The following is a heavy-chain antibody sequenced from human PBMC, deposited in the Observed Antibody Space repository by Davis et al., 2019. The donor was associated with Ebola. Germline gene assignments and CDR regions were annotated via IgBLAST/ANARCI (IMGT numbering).Heavy chain of an antibody. J-gene: IGHJ4*02. D-gene: IGHD5-12*01. CDR3: AREFYSGYDSDY. Sequence: GESLKISCAASGFTFSSYWMHWVRQAPGKGLVWVSRINSDGSSTSYADSVKGRFTISRDNAKNSLYLQMNSLRAEDTAVYYCAREFYSGYDSDYWGQGTLVTVSS. V-gene: IGHV3-74*01. CDR2: INSDGSST. CDR1: GFTFSSYW.